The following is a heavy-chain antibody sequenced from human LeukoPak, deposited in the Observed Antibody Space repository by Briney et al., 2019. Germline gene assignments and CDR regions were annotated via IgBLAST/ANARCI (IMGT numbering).Heavy chain of an antibody. CDR2: INPSGGST. CDR1: GYTFTSYH. D-gene: IGHD3-10*01. Sequence: ASVKVSCKASGYTFTSYHMNWVRQAPGQGLEWMGIINPSGGSTSYAQKFQGRVTMTRDTSTSTVYMELTSLRSEDTAVYYCARYYYGSGTDYSWFDPWGQGTLVTVSS. V-gene: IGHV1-46*01. J-gene: IGHJ5*02. CDR3: ARYYYGSGTDYSWFDP.